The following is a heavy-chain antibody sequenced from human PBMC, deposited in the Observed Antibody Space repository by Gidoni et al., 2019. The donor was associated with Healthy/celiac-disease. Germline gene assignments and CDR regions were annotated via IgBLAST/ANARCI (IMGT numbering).Heavy chain of an antibody. V-gene: IGHV2-26*01. D-gene: IGHD3-3*01. CDR3: ARMGDFWSGYHSSYYDYYGMDV. Sequence: QVTLKESGPVLVKPTETLTLTCTVSWFSLSNARMGVSWVRQPPGKALEWLAHIFSNDEKSYSTSLKSRLTISKDTSKSQVVLTMTNMDPVDTATYYGARMGDFWSGYHSSYYDYYGMDVWGQGTTVTVSS. J-gene: IGHJ6*02. CDR1: WFSLSNARMG. CDR2: IFSNDEK.